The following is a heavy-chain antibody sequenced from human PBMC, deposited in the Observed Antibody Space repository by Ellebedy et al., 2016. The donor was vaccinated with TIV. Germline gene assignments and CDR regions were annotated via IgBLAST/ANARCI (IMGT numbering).Heavy chain of an antibody. CDR1: RYSFTSYW. Sequence: KVSCKGSRYSFTSYWIGWVRQMPGKGLEWMGIIFPGDSDTRYSPSLQGQVTISADKSISTAYLQWSSLTASDTAMYYCARHLSSGSYYDAFDIWGQGTMVTVSS. J-gene: IGHJ3*02. CDR3: ARHLSSGSYYDAFDI. V-gene: IGHV5-51*01. CDR2: IFPGDSDT. D-gene: IGHD3-10*01.